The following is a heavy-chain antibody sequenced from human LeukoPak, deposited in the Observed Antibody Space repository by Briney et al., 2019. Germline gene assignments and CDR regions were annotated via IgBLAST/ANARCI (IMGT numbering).Heavy chain of an antibody. D-gene: IGHD3-10*01. CDR3: ARTLVRGVLASMY. J-gene: IGHJ4*02. CDR1: GFTFSDYY. V-gene: IGHV3-11*01. CDR2: ISSSGSTI. Sequence: PGGSLRLSCAASGFTFSDYYMSWIRQAPGKGLEWVSYISSSGSTIYYADSVKGRFTISRDNAKNSLYLQMNSLRAEDTAVYYCARTLVRGVLASMYWARRPVDSVSS.